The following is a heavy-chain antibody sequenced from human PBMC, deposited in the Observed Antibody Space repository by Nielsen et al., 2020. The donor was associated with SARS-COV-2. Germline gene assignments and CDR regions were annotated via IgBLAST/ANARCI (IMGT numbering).Heavy chain of an antibody. V-gene: IGHV3-7*05. Sequence: GGSLRLSCAASGFTFSSYWMHWVRQAPGKGLEWVANIKHDGSEEYYVDSVKGRFTISRDNAKNTLYLQMTNLRGEDTAVYYCARKTLGWSGRLRFYYGMDVWGQGTTVTVSS. CDR1: GFTFSSYW. J-gene: IGHJ6*02. D-gene: IGHD3-3*01. CDR2: IKHDGSEE. CDR3: ARKTLGWSGRLRFYYGMDV.